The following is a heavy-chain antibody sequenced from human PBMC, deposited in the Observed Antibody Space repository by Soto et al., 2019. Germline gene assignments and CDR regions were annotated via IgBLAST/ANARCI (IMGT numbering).Heavy chain of an antibody. CDR3: AASHGSGYRAFDY. CDR1: GDTFSVYS. V-gene: IGHV1-69*02. Sequence: QVQLVQSGAEVRKPGSSVKVSCKASGDTFSVYSINWVRQAPGLGLEWMGRVNPIVSMTNYAQKFQGRVTITADESTNTAYMQLSSLRSEDTAIYLCAASHGSGYRAFDYWGQGPLVTVSS. D-gene: IGHD3-10*01. J-gene: IGHJ4*02. CDR2: VNPIVSMT.